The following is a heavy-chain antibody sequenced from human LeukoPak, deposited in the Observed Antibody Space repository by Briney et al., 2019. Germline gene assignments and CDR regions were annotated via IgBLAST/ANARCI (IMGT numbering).Heavy chain of an antibody. CDR1: GFTVSSNY. Sequence: GGSLRLSCAASGFTVSSNYMSWVRQAPGKGLEWVSVIYRGTTADYADSVKGRFTISRDNSKNTLYLQMNSLRPEDTAVYYCAKALDDILTGYFDYWGQGTLVTVSS. D-gene: IGHD3-9*01. J-gene: IGHJ4*02. CDR3: AKALDDILTGYFDY. CDR2: IYRGTTA. V-gene: IGHV3-66*02.